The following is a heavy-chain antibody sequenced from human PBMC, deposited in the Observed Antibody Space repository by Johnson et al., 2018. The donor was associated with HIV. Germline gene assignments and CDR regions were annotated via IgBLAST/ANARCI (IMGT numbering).Heavy chain of an antibody. Sequence: VESGGGLVQPGGSLRLSCATSGFSFDDYAMHWVRQGPGNGLEWVAGIGSNGLTIGYVDSVMGRFTISRDDATNSLYLRMDSLRTEDTALYYCAKDQNYGSYLLSFDVWGQGTMVTVSS. CDR3: AKDQNYGSYLLSFDV. V-gene: IGHV3-9*01. J-gene: IGHJ3*01. D-gene: IGHD3-16*01. CDR1: GFSFDDYA. CDR2: IGSNGLTI.